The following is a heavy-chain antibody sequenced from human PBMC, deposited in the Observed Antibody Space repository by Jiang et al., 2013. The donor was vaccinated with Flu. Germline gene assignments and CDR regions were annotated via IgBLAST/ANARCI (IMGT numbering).Heavy chain of an antibody. CDR1: GGSISSYY. D-gene: IGHD5-18*01. Sequence: KPSETLSLTCTVSGGSISSYYWSWIRQPPGKGLEWIGYIYYSGSTNYNPSLKSRVTISVDTSKNQFSLKLSSVTAADTAVYYCARVDTAMVTSYFDYWGQGTLVTVSS. V-gene: IGHV4-59*01. J-gene: IGHJ4*02. CDR2: IYYSGST. CDR3: ARVDTAMVTSYFDY.